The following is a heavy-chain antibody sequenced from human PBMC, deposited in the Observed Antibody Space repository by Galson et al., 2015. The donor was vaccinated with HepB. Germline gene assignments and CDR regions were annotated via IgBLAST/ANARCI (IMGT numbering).Heavy chain of an antibody. CDR1: GFTFSSYR. CDR3: ARGRVPGYSSGWYGLGY. D-gene: IGHD6-19*01. Sequence: SLRLSCAASGFTFSSYRMHWVRQAPGKGLEWVAVISYDGSNKYYADSVKGRFTISNDNSKNTLYLQMNSLRTEDTAVYYCARGRVPGYSSGWYGLGYWGQVTLVTVSS. J-gene: IGHJ4*02. CDR2: ISYDGSNK. V-gene: IGHV3-30*19.